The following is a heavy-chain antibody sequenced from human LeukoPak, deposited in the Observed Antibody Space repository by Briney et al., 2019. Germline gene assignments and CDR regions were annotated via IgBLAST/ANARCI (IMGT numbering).Heavy chain of an antibody. V-gene: IGHV3-53*01. J-gene: IGHJ4*02. CDR2: IYSGGTT. D-gene: IGHD1-26*01. Sequence: GGSLRLSCAASEFTVSSKSMSWVRQAPGKGLEWVSIIYSGGTTYYADSVKGRFTISRDNSKNTLYLQINSLRAEDTAVYYCARHIVGASAGFDYWGQGTLVTVSS. CDR3: ARHIVGASAGFDY. CDR1: EFTVSSKS.